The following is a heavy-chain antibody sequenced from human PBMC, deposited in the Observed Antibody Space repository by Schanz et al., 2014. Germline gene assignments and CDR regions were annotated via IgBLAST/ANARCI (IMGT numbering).Heavy chain of an antibody. D-gene: IGHD2-2*03. Sequence: QVQLVESGGGVVQPGRSLRLSCAASGFTFSSYGMHWVRQAPGKGLEWVAVIWYDGNNKFYADSVKGRFSISRDNSKNTLYLQMDSLRAEDTAVYYCAKSGYCRSTSCYQYNYYGLDVWGQGTTVTVSS. J-gene: IGHJ6*02. CDR2: IWYDGNNK. CDR1: GFTFSSYG. V-gene: IGHV3-33*06. CDR3: AKSGYCRSTSCYQYNYYGLDV.